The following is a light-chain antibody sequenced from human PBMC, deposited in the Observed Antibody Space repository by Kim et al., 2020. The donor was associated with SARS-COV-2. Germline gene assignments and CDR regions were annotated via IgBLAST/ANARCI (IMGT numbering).Light chain of an antibody. CDR3: LLSYSGARWV. Sequence: GGTVTLTCGSSTGAVTSGHYPYWFQQKPGQAPRTLIDDTSNKHSWTPARFSGSLLGGKAALTLSGAQPEDEAEYYCLLSYSGARWVFGGGTQLTVL. V-gene: IGLV7-46*01. J-gene: IGLJ3*02. CDR1: TGAVTSGHY. CDR2: DTS.